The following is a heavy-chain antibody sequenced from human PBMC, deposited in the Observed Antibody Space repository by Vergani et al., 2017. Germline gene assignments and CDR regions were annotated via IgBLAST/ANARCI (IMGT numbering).Heavy chain of an antibody. D-gene: IGHD2-15*01. CDR2: IKSKTDGGTT. CDR1: GFTFSNAW. CDR3: TTARYCSGGSCWGYFDY. V-gene: IGHV3-15*01. J-gene: IGHJ4*02. Sequence: EVQLVESGGGLVKPGGSLRLSCAASGFTFSNAWMSWVRQAPGKGLEWVGRIKSKTDGGTTDYAAPVKGRFTISRDDSKNTLYLQRNSLKPEDTAVYYCTTARYCSGGSCWGYFDYWGQGTLVTVSS.